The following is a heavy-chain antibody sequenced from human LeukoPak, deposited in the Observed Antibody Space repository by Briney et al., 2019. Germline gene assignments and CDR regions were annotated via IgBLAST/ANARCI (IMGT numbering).Heavy chain of an antibody. V-gene: IGHV4-4*07. Sequence: SETLSLTCTVSGGSISSYYWNWIRQPAGKGLEWIGRIHTSGSIHYNPSLKSRVTISIDTSKNQFSLNLSSVTAADTAVYYCARAYNWNDSNDYWGQGILVTVSS. CDR1: GGSISSYY. D-gene: IGHD1-1*01. J-gene: IGHJ4*02. CDR2: IHTSGSI. CDR3: ARAYNWNDSNDY.